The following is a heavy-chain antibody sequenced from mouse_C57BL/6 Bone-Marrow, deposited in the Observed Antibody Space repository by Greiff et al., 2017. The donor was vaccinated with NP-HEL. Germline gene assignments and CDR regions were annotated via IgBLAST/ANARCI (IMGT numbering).Heavy chain of an antibody. CDR2: ISDGGSYT. CDR3: AGAVLYYFDY. V-gene: IGHV5-4*03. Sequence: EVKLVESGGGLVKPGGSLKLSCAASGFTFSSYAMSWVRQTPEKRLEWVATISDGGSYTYYPDNVKGRSTISRDNAKNTLYLQMSHLKSEDTAMYYCAGAVLYYFDYWGQGTTLTVSS. J-gene: IGHJ2*01. CDR1: GFTFSSYA.